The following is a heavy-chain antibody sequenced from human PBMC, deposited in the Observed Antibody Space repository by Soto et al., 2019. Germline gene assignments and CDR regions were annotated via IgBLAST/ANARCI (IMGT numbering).Heavy chain of an antibody. J-gene: IGHJ5*02. CDR2: IKSKTDGGTT. CDR1: GFTFSNAW. D-gene: IGHD3-3*01. Sequence: GGTLRLSCAASGFTFSNAWMNWVRQAPGKGLEWVGRIKSKTDGGTTDYAAPVKGRFTISRDDSKNTLYLQMNSLKTEDTAVYYCTTERTYYVFWSCYLNSGVYWFDPWRQGTLDTVSS. CDR3: TTERTYYVFWSCYLNSGVYWFDP. V-gene: IGHV3-15*07.